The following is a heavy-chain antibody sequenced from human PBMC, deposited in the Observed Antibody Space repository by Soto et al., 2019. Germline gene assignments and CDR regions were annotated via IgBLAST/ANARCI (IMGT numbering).Heavy chain of an antibody. V-gene: IGHV1-69*13. CDR1: GGTFSSYS. CDR3: AIEYSSSPSYYPIGY. J-gene: IGHJ4*02. D-gene: IGHD6-6*01. Sequence: GASVKVSCKASGGTFSSYSISWVRQAPGQGLEWMGGIIPIFGTANYAQKFQGRVTITADESTSTAYMELSSLRSEDTAVYYCAIEYSSSPSYYPIGYCGQGTLVTAPS. CDR2: IIPIFGTA.